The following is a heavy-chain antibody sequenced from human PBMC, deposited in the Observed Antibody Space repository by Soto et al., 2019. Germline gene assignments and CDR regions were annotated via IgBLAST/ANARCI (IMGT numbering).Heavy chain of an antibody. V-gene: IGHV3-30*18. D-gene: IGHD3-22*01. CDR3: AKVLYGDSSGYHYYYYYGMDV. CDR1: GFTFSSHG. CDR2: ISYDGSNK. J-gene: IGHJ6*02. Sequence: QVQLVESGGGVVQPGRSLRLSCAASGFTFSSHGMHWVRQAPGKGLEWVAVISYDGSNKYYADSVKGRFTISRDNSKNTLYLQMNSLRAEDTAVYYCAKVLYGDSSGYHYYYYYGMDVWGQGTTVTVSS.